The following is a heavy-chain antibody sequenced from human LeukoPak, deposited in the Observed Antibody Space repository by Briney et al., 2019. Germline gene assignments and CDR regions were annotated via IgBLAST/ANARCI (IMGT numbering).Heavy chain of an antibody. CDR3: ARIALHSDYYGSGSYSPNDY. CDR1: GYTFTGYY. V-gene: IGHV1-2*02. CDR2: INPNSGGT. J-gene: IGHJ4*02. Sequence: ASVKVSCEASGYTFTGYYMHWVRQAPGQGLEWMGWINPNSGGTNYAQKFQGRVTMTRDTSISTAYMELSRLRSDGTAVYYCARIALHSDYYGSGSYSPNDYWGQGTLVTVSS. D-gene: IGHD3-10*01.